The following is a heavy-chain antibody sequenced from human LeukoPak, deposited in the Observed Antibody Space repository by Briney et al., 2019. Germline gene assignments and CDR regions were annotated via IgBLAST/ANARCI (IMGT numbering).Heavy chain of an antibody. J-gene: IGHJ4*02. V-gene: IGHV3-21*05. Sequence: GGSLRLSCAASGFSFRRYAMNWVRQAPGKGLEWVAYVNAESTDILYADSVRGRFTISRDNAKNSLSLQMNSLRAEDRGVYYCARDTFEPLVIDFWGQGTLVTVSS. CDR3: ARDTFEPLVIDF. CDR1: GFSFRRYA. D-gene: IGHD6-13*01. CDR2: VNAESTDI.